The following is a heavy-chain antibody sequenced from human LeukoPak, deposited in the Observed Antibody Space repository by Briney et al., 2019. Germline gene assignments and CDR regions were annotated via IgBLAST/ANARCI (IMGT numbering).Heavy chain of an antibody. CDR3: GKEGGA. Sequence: GGSLRLSCAASGFRFSDFTLTWVRQAPGKGPEWVSAIGGRGGSTYYADSLGGRFTISRDNSKDMLYLQMNSLKVEDTATYYCGKEGGAWGQGTKVTVSS. CDR1: GFRFSDFT. V-gene: IGHV3-23*01. J-gene: IGHJ5*02. D-gene: IGHD3-16*01. CDR2: IGGRGGST.